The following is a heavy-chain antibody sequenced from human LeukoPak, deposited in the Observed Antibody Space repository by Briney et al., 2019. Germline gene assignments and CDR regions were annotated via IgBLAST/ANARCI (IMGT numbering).Heavy chain of an antibody. J-gene: IGHJ4*02. D-gene: IGHD5-18*01. Sequence: GGSLRLSCAASGFTFSSYAMSWVRQAPGKGLEWVSAISGSGGSTYYADSVKGRFTISRDNSKNTLYLQMSSLRAEDTAVYYCAKSGLSGGYSYGYVPPNFDYWGQGTLVTVSS. V-gene: IGHV3-23*01. CDR1: GFTFSSYA. CDR3: AKSGLSGGYSYGYVPPNFDY. CDR2: ISGSGGST.